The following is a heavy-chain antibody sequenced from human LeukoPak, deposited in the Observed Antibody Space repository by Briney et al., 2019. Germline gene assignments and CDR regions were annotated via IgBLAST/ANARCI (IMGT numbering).Heavy chain of an antibody. CDR1: GDSVSSNSGV. V-gene: IGHV6-1*01. D-gene: IGHD3-16*01. CDR2: TYYRSKWDN. CDR3: ARGGGAFDI. J-gene: IGHJ3*02. Sequence: SQTLSLTCAISGDSVSSNSGVWTWIRQSPSRGFEWLGRTYYRSKWDNDYAVFVKSRIIINPDTSKNQFSLQLNSVTPEDTAVYYCARGGGAFDIWGLGTMVTVSS.